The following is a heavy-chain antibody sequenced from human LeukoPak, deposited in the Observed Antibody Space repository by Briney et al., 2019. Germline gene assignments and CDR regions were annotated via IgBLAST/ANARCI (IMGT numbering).Heavy chain of an antibody. CDR2: INPNSGGT. CDR1: GYTFIGYY. J-gene: IGHJ6*04. D-gene: IGHD6-13*01. CDR3: ARPLSSSWHPSDV. Sequence: SVKVSCKASGYTFIGYYMHWVRQAPGQGLEWMGWINPNSGGTNYAQKFQGRVTMTRDTSISTAYMELSRLRSDDTAVYYCARPLSSSWHPSDVWGKGTTVTVSS. V-gene: IGHV1-2*02.